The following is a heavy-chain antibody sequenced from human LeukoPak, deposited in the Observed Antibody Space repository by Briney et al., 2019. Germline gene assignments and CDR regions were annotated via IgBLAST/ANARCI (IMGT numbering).Heavy chain of an antibody. D-gene: IGHD3-22*01. J-gene: IGHJ6*03. CDR2: IYHSGST. V-gene: IGHV4-38-2*02. CDR3: ARDGHYYDSSGYYYTYYYYYMDV. Sequence: SETLSLTCTVSGGSISSYYWGWIRQPPGKGLEWIGSIYHSGSTYYNPSLKSRVTISVDTSKNQFSLKLSSVTAADTAVYYCARDGHYYDSSGYYYTYYYYYMDVWGKGTTVTVSS. CDR1: GGSISSYY.